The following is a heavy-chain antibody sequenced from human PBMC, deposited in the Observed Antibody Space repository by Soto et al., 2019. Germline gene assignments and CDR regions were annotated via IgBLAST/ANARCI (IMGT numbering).Heavy chain of an antibody. CDR1: GFTFSSYA. J-gene: IGHJ5*02. D-gene: IGHD1-26*01. Sequence: GGSLRLSCAASGFTFSSYAMSWVRQAPGKGLEGVSAISGSGGSTYYADSVKGRFTISRDNSKNTLYLQMNSLRAEDTAVYYCATDLNFYDSGSYPALRTNWFDPWGQGTLVTVSS. CDR3: ATDLNFYDSGSYPALRTNWFDP. CDR2: ISGSGGST. V-gene: IGHV3-23*01.